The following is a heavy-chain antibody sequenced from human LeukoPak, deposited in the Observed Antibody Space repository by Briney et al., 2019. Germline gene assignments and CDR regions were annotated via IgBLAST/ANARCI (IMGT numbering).Heavy chain of an antibody. CDR2: IYYSGST. J-gene: IGHJ4*02. D-gene: IGHD4-17*01. CDR1: GGSISSSSYY. CDR3: ARHPYGDYSPYYFDY. V-gene: IGHV4-39*01. Sequence: PSETLSLTCTVSGGSISSSSYYSGWIRQPPGKGLEWHGSIYYSGSTYYNPSLKSRVTISVDTSNNQFSLKLSSVTAADTAVYYCARHPYGDYSPYYFDYWGQGTLVTVSS.